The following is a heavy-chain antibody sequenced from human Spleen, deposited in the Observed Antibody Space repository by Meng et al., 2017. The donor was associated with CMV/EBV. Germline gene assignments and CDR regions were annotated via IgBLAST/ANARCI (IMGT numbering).Heavy chain of an antibody. CDR1: GGSISYSNWLTGNW. CDR3: AKDRGRGITATGTSDL. Sequence: GSLRLSCVVTGGSISYSNWLTGNWWNWVRQSPGAGLEWIGEIYHSGSTNYNPSLKSRVTISVDTSKNQFSLKLSSVTAADTAVYFCAKDRGRGITATGTSDLWGQGTLVTVSS. D-gene: IGHD1-14*01. CDR2: IYHSGST. V-gene: IGHV4-4*01. J-gene: IGHJ5*02.